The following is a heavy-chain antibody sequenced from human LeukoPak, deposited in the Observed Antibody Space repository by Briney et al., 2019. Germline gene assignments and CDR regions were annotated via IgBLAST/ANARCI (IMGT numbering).Heavy chain of an antibody. CDR3: ARHSRVVAFDTFDI. CDR1: GGSISSSSYY. J-gene: IGHJ3*02. D-gene: IGHD3-22*01. V-gene: IGHV4-39*01. CDR2: LYYSGST. Sequence: SETLSLTCTVSGGSISSSSYYWGWVRQPPGTGLEWLGSLYYSGSTYYNPSLKSRVTISVDTSKNQFSLKLSSVTAADTALYYCARHSRVVAFDTFDIWGQGTMVTVSS.